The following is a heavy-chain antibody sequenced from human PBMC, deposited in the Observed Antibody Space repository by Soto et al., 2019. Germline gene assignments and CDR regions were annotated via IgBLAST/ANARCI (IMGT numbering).Heavy chain of an antibody. D-gene: IGHD2-15*01. V-gene: IGHV4-39*01. CDR2: VYHSGTT. CDR3: AKVVVGAPRPPDFDS. CDR1: GGSINNGDYF. J-gene: IGHJ4*02. Sequence: SETLSLTCTVSGGSINNGDYFWGWIRQPPGKGLEWIGSVYHSGTTNYNPSLKSRVTISVDTSKNQFSLNLRSVTAADTAVYYCAKVVVGAPRPPDFDSWGQGTLVTVSS.